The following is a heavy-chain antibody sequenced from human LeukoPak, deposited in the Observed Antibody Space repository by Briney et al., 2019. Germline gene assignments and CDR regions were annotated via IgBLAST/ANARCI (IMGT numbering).Heavy chain of an antibody. CDR1: GFTFDDYA. J-gene: IGHJ3*02. D-gene: IGHD3-22*01. CDR3: AKGQGGSGYYAFDI. CDR2: ISWNSGSI. Sequence: PGGSLRLSCAASGFTFDDYAMHWVRQAPGKGLEWVSGISWNSGSIGYADSVKGRFTISRDNAKNSLYLQMNSLRAEDTALYYCAKGQGGSGYYAFDIWGQGTMVTVSS. V-gene: IGHV3-9*01.